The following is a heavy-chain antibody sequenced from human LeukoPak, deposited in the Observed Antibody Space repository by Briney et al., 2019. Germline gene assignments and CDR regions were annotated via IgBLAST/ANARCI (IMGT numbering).Heavy chain of an antibody. D-gene: IGHD3-9*01. CDR2: ISSSSSTI. V-gene: IGHV3-48*01. J-gene: IGHJ4*02. CDR3: AKGIITISLMGTSQPHSSFDY. Sequence: PGGSLRLSCAASGFIYSSYGMNWVRQAPGKGLEWVSYISSSSSTIYYADSVKGRFTISRDNSKNTLYLQMNSLRAEDTAVYYCAKGIITISLMGTSQPHSSFDYWGQGTLVTVSS. CDR1: GFIYSSYG.